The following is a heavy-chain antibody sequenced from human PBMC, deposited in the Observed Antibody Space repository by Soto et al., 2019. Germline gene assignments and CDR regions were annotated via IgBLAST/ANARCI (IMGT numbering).Heavy chain of an antibody. CDR3: AREVQVHTPAFVY. Sequence: QVQLVQSGAEMKKPGSSVKVSCQSSGGTFNTYAMNWVRQAPGQGPEWMGDISPMFGAANYAPKFQGRVTITAEESTATSHMQLSSLTSEDTALYFCAREVQVHTPAFVYWGLGTLVTVSS. D-gene: IGHD3-10*01. J-gene: IGHJ4*02. CDR1: GGTFNTYA. V-gene: IGHV1-69*01. CDR2: ISPMFGAA.